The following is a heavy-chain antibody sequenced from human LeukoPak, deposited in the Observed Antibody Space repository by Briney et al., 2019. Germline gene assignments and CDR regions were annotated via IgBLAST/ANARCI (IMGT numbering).Heavy chain of an antibody. CDR3: PKDQTGANGGTSFFDS. D-gene: IGHD7-27*01. CDR1: GFTFSSYG. Sequence: GGSLRLSCAASGFTFSSYGMSWVRQAPGKGLEWVSIISGSGSSTYYRDSVKGRFTISRDNSKDTLYLQMNSLRAEDTAVYFWPKDQTGANGGTSFFDSWGQESWSPSPQ. V-gene: IGHV3-23*01. J-gene: IGHJ4*01. CDR2: ISGSGSST.